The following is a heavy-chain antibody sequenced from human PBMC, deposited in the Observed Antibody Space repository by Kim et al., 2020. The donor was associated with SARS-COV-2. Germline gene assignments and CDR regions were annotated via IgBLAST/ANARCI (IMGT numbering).Heavy chain of an antibody. Sequence: DSVKGRFTVSRDNAKNPLYLQIGSLRVEDTAMYYCAKYRRGSVNYSLFDYWGQGTLVSVSS. V-gene: IGHV3-11*03. D-gene: IGHD3-10*01. J-gene: IGHJ4*02. CDR3: AKYRRGSVNYSLFDY.